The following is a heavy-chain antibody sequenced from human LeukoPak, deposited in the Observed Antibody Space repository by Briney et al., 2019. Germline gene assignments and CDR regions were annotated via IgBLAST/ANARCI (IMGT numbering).Heavy chain of an antibody. CDR1: GYTFTGYY. CDR3: ARDTNWNDDWFDP. Sequence: WASVKVSCKASGYTFTGYYMHWVRQAPGQGLEWMGRINPNSGGTNYAQKFRGRVTMTRDTSISTAYMELSRLRSDDTAVYYCARDTNWNDDWFDPWGQGTLVTVSS. V-gene: IGHV1-2*06. J-gene: IGHJ5*02. CDR2: INPNSGGT. D-gene: IGHD1-1*01.